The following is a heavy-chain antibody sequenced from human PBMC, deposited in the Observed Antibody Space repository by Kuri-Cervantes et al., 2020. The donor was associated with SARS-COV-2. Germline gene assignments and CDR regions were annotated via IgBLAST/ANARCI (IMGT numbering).Heavy chain of an antibody. CDR2: ISASGRTT. CDR1: GFTFNTYA. V-gene: IGHV3-23*01. CDR3: AKDLEGYCDRSTCYSLGGPLVFEF. Sequence: GGSLRLSCAASGFTFNTYAMSWVRQAPGKGLEWVAAISASGRTTYYGDSVKGHFTISRDNSKNTLYLQMDSLRAEDTAVYYCAKDLEGYCDRSTCYSLGGPLVFEFWGQGTMVTLSS. J-gene: IGHJ3*01. D-gene: IGHD2-21*02.